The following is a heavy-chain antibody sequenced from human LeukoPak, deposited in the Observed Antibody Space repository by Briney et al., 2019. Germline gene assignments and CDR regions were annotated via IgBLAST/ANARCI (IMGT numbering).Heavy chain of an antibody. CDR3: AGGLRRLGYNWFDP. CDR2: INHSGST. CDR1: GGSFSGYY. J-gene: IGHJ5*02. D-gene: IGHD6-19*01. V-gene: IGHV4-34*01. Sequence: SETLSLTCAVYGGSFSGYYWSWLRQPPGKGLEWIGEINHSGSTNYNPSLKSRVTISVDTSKNQFSLKLSSVTAADTAVYYCAGGLRRLGYNWFDPWGQGTLVTVSS.